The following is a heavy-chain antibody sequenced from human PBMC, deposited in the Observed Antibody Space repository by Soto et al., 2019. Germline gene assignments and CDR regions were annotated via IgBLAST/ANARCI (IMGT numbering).Heavy chain of an antibody. J-gene: IGHJ6*02. CDR1: GFTFSIYW. Sequence: EVQLVESGGGLVQPGGSLRLSCAASGFTFSIYWMHWVRQAPGKGPVWVSRIDNAGSSARYADSVKGRFTISRDNAKNTVYLQMNCLRAEDTAVYYCTRVGASVSGMDVWGQGTTVTVSS. CDR2: IDNAGSSA. V-gene: IGHV3-74*01. D-gene: IGHD6-6*01. CDR3: TRVGASVSGMDV.